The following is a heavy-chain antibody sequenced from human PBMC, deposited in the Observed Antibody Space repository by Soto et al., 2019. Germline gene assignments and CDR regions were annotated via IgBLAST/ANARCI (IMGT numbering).Heavy chain of an antibody. CDR2: VNPSGGAT. CDR3: AREENCSDGICYAKNFQR. J-gene: IGHJ1*01. Sequence: QVQLVQSGAEVTKPGASVKVSCKASGYIFTAYSMHWVRQAPGQGLEWMGVVNPSGGATNYEQKCQGRITKTRDTSKSTVYMDLSSLTTEDTAVYYCAREENCSDGICYAKNFQRRPKGPLVNVSS. CDR1: GYIFTAYS. D-gene: IGHD2-15*01. V-gene: IGHV1-46*01.